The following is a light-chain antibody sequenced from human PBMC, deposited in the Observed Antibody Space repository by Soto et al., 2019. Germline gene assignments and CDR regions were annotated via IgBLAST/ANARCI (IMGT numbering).Light chain of an antibody. Sequence: DIQMTQSPASLSASDGDTVTLTCRASQSVDNYLKLYQQKPGKAPGLLIYAASTFQSGVPSRFSASGSGTDFILTISSLQPEDFATYYCQQNFRPPLTFGPGPRWIS. CDR3: QQNFRPPLT. CDR2: AAS. CDR1: QSVDNY. V-gene: IGKV1-39*01. J-gene: IGKJ3*01.